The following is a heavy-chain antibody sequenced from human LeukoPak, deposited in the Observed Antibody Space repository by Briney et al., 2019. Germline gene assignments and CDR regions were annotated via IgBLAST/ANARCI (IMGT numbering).Heavy chain of an antibody. CDR1: GFTFSNYA. V-gene: IGHV3-23*01. J-gene: IGHJ4*02. Sequence: GGSLRLSCAASGFTFSNYAMSWVRQAPGKGLEWVSAISGSDHSTYYADSVKGRFTISRDNSKNALCLQMNSLRAEDTAVYYCAKGPWPYFDHWDQGTLVTVSS. CDR3: AKGPWPYFDH. CDR2: ISGSDHST.